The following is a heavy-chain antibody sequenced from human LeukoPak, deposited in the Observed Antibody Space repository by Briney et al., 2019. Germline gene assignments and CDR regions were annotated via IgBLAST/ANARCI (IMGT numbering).Heavy chain of an antibody. J-gene: IGHJ4*02. V-gene: IGHV3-30*02. CDR1: GFTFSSYG. CDR3: AKDLQELLWFGELLNDY. Sequence: GGSLRLSCAASGFTFSSYGMHWVRLAPGKGLEWVAFIRYDGSNKYYADSVKGRFTISRDNSKNTLYLQMNSLRAEDTAVYYCAKDLQELLWFGELLNDYWGQGTLVTVSS. CDR2: IRYDGSNK. D-gene: IGHD3-10*01.